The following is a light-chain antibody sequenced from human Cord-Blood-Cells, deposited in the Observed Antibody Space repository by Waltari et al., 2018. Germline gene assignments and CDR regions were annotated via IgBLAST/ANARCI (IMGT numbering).Light chain of an antibody. CDR1: SSYVGGYNY. CDR2: DVS. J-gene: IGLJ2*01. CDR3: SSYTSSSTLV. Sequence: QSALTQPASVSGSPGQSITISCTGTSSYVGGYNYVSGDQQHPGNAPTPMIYDVSNRPSGVSNRFSGSKSGNTASLTISGLQAEDEADYYCSSYTSSSTLVFGGGTKLTVL. V-gene: IGLV2-14*01.